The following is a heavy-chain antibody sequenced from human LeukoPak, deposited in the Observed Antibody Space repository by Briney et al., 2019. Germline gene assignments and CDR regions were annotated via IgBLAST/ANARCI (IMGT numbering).Heavy chain of an antibody. D-gene: IGHD6-25*01. CDR3: AGRTIAASKDAFDY. J-gene: IGHJ4*02. CDR1: GTSISSRNYY. V-gene: IGHV4-39*01. Sequence: SETLSLTCTVSGTSISSRNYYWGWIRQPPGKGLEWIGSIFDSGTTYYNPSLKSRVTISVDTSKNQFSLKLRSVTAADTAVYYCAGRTIAASKDAFDYWGQGTLVTVSS. CDR2: IFDSGTT.